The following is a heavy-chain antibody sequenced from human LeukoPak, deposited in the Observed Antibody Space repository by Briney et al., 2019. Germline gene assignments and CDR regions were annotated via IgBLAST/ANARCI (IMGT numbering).Heavy chain of an antibody. J-gene: IGHJ4*02. CDR3: ARESVAGTAAGFDY. CDR1: GGSISSYY. Sequence: SETLSLTCTVSGGSISSYYWSWIRQPPGKGLEWIGYIHYSGSTNYNPSLKSRVTISVDTSKNQFSLKLSSVTAADTAVYYCARESVAGTAAGFDYWGQGTLVTVSS. V-gene: IGHV4-59*01. CDR2: IHYSGST. D-gene: IGHD6-19*01.